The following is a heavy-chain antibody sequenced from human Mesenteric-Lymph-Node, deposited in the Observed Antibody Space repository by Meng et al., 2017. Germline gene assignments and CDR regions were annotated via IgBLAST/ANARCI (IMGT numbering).Heavy chain of an antibody. J-gene: IGHJ4*02. CDR1: GFTVSSNY. CDR2: IYSGSST. CDR3: VREWASHGDF. D-gene: IGHD6-6*01. V-gene: IGHV3-53*01. Sequence: GESLKISCAASGFTVSSNYMSWVRQAPGEGLEWGLVIYSGSSTYYANSVKGRFTISRDNAKNSLYLHMKSLRDEDTAVDYCVREWASHGDFWGQGALVTVSS.